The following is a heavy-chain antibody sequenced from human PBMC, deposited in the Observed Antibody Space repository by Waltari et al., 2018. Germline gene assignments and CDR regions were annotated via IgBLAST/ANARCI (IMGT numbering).Heavy chain of an antibody. J-gene: IGHJ4*02. CDR3: ARDSSGWVY. D-gene: IGHD6-19*01. CDR2: IYYSGST. V-gene: IGHV4-59*11. Sequence: QVQLQESGPGLVKPSETLSLTCTVSGRSISSHYWSWIRQPPGKGLEWIGYIYYSGSTNYNPSLKSRVTISVDTSKNQFSLKLSSVTAADTAVYYCARDSSGWVYWGQGTLVTVSS. CDR1: GRSISSHY.